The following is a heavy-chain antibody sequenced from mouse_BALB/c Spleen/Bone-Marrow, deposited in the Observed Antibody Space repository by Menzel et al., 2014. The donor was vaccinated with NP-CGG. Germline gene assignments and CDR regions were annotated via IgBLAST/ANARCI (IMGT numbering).Heavy chain of an antibody. D-gene: IGHD1-1*01. J-gene: IGHJ2*01. Sequence: VQLQQPGAELVKPGASVKLSCTASGFNIKDTYMHWVKQRPEQGLEWIGRIDPANGNTKYDPKFQGKATITADTSSNTAYLQRSSLTSEDTAVYYCARIYYYGRGYFDYWGQGTTLTVSS. CDR1: GFNIKDTY. CDR2: IDPANGNT. CDR3: ARIYYYGRGYFDY. V-gene: IGHV14-3*02.